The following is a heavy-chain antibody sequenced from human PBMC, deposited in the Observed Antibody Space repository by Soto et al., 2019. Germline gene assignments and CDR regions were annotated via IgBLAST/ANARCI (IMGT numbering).Heavy chain of an antibody. J-gene: IGHJ4*02. CDR3: ARDAAHNSDYFDY. CDR2: ISFDGKNE. V-gene: IGHV3-30*04. Sequence: QVQLVESGGGVVQPGRSLRLSCAASGFTFSSHTMHWVRQAPGKGLEWMAVISFDGKNEYYADSVKGRFTISRDNSKNTLFLQMNSLRAEDTAVFYCARDAAHNSDYFDYWGQGKLVTVSS. D-gene: IGHD2-15*01. CDR1: GFTFSSHT.